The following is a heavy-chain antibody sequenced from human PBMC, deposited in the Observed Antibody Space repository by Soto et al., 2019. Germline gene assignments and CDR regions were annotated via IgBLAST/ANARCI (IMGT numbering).Heavy chain of an antibody. CDR2: ISGSGGST. J-gene: IGHJ6*02. CDR1: GFTFSSSA. Sequence: GGSLRLSCAASGFTFSSSAMSWVRQAPGKGLEWVSAISGSGGSTYYADSVKGRFTISRDNSKKTLYLQMNSLRAEDTAVYYCANGGGWLQLGAMDVWGQGTTVTVSS. CDR3: ANGGGWLQLGAMDV. D-gene: IGHD5-12*01. V-gene: IGHV3-23*01.